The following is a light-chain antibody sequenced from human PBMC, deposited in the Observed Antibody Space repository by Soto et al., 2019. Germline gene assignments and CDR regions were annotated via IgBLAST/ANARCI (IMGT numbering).Light chain of an antibody. V-gene: IGLV2-8*01. CDR2: EVN. Sequence: QSALTQPPSASGSPGQSVTISCTGTSSDVGGYKYVSWYQQHPGKAPKLMIFEVNKRPSGVSDRFSGSKSGNTASLTVSGLQAEDEADYYCSSYAGINNLGVFGTGTKVPVL. CDR3: SSYAGINNLGV. CDR1: SSDVGGYKY. J-gene: IGLJ1*01.